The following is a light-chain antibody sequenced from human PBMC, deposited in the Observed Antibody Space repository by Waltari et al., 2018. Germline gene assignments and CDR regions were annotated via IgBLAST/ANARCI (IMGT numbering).Light chain of an antibody. Sequence: DVVMTQSPLSLPVTLGQPASISCKSSQSLVSSDGNTHVNWFQQRPGQSPRRLIYRVFNRDSGVPDRFSGSGSGTDFTLKISRVEAEDVGVYYCMQGTHWPYTFGQGTKLDIK. CDR1: QSLVSSDGNTH. J-gene: IGKJ2*01. CDR2: RVF. V-gene: IGKV2-30*01. CDR3: MQGTHWPYT.